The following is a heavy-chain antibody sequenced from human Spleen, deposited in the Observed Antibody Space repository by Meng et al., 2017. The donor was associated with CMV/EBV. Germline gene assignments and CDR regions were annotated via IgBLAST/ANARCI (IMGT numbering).Heavy chain of an antibody. D-gene: IGHD6-19*01. CDR2: IKQDGSEK. CDR3: ARGSEGEYYYYGMDV. CDR1: GFSFSDYW. V-gene: IGHV3-7*01. J-gene: IGHJ6*02. Sequence: GGSLRLSCAASGFSFSDYWRSWVRQAPGKGLEWVANIKQDGSEKYYVDSVKGRFAISRDKAEKSLSLQMNRLSDEDTAVYYCARGSEGEYYYYGMDVWGQGTTVTVSS.